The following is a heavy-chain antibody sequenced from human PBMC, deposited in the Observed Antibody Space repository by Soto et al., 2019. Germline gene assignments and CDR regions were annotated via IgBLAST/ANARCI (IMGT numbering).Heavy chain of an antibody. J-gene: IGHJ5*02. Sequence: QVQLQESGPGLVKPSETLSLTCTVSGGSISSYYWSWIRQPPGKGLEWIGYIYYSGSTNYNPSLKRRVTISLDTSKNQFSLKLSSVTAADTAVYYCARLGGYYQSLDPCGQGTLVTVSS. V-gene: IGHV4-59*08. CDR1: GGSISSYY. D-gene: IGHD3-22*01. CDR3: ARLGGYYQSLDP. CDR2: IYYSGST.